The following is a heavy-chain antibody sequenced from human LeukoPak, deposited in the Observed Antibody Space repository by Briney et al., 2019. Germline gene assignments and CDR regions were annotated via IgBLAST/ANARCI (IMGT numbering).Heavy chain of an antibody. Sequence: GGSLRLSCAASGFTFSSYWMHWVRQAPGKGLVWVSRINTDVSHTDYADSVKGRFTISRDNARNTLYLHMNSLRAEDTGVYYCARSTYGNGWGWGRGTLVTVSS. J-gene: IGHJ4*02. V-gene: IGHV3-74*01. CDR3: ARSTYGNGWG. CDR1: GFTFSSYW. D-gene: IGHD4-11*01. CDR2: INTDVSHT.